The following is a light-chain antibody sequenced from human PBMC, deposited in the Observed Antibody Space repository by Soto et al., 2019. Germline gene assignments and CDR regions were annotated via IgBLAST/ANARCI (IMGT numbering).Light chain of an antibody. V-gene: IGLV2-14*01. CDR2: DVS. CDR3: SSYTSSSTVV. CDR1: SSDVGGYNY. J-gene: IGLJ2*01. Sequence: QSALTQPASVSGSPGQSITISCTGTSSDVGGYNYVSWYQQHPGKAPKLMIYDVSNRPSGVSNRFSGSKSGNTASLTISGLQAVDEADYHCSSYTSSSTVVFGGGTKLTVL.